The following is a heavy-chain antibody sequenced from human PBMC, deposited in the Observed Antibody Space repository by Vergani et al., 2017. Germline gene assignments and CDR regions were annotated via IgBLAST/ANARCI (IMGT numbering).Heavy chain of an antibody. J-gene: IGHJ6*03. V-gene: IGHV4-34*01. D-gene: IGHD2-15*01. CDR1: GGSFSGYY. Sequence: QVQLQQWGAGLLKPSETLSLTCAVYGGSFSGYYWSWIRQPPGKGLEWIGEINHSGGTNYNPSLKSRVTISVDTSKNQFSLKLSSVTAADTAVYYCARVGYSAYYYYMDVWGKGTTVTVSS. CDR2: INHSGGT. CDR3: ARVGYSAYYYYMDV.